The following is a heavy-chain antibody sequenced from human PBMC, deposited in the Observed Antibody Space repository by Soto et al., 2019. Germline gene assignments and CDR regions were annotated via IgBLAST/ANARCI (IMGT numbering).Heavy chain of an antibody. D-gene: IGHD5-12*01. CDR3: ARVGGYEDFDY. Sequence: QVQLVQSGAEVKKPGSSVKVSCKASGGTFSSYTISWVRQAPGQGLEWMGRIIPILGIANYAQKFQGRVTITADKSTSTAYMELSSLRSEDTAVYYWARVGGYEDFDYWGQGTLVTVSS. CDR1: GGTFSSYT. CDR2: IIPILGIA. J-gene: IGHJ4*02. V-gene: IGHV1-69*02.